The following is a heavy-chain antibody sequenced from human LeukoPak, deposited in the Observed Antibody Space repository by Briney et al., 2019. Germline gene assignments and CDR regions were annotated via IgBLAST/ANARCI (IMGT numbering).Heavy chain of an antibody. CDR3: ARARGLFSGWYDY. CDR1: GYTFTSYG. CDR2: INPSGGST. V-gene: IGHV1-46*01. J-gene: IGHJ4*02. D-gene: IGHD6-19*01. Sequence: ASVKVSCKASGYTFTSYGISWVRQAPGQGLEWMGIINPSGGSTSYAQKFQGRVTMTRDTSTSTVYMELSSLRSEDTAVYYCARARGLFSGWYDYWGQGTLVTVSS.